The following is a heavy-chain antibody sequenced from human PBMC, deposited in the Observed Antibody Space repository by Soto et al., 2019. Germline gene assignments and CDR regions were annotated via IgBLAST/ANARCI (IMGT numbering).Heavy chain of an antibody. CDR1: GGSISSGGYY. J-gene: IGHJ4*02. CDR2: IYYSGST. Sequence: QVQLQESGPGLVKPSQTLSLTCTVTGGSISSGGYYWSWIRQHPGKGLEWIGYIYYSGSTYYNPSLKSRVTISVDTSKNQFSLKLSSVTAADTAVHYCARYYADGTYYFDYWGQGTLVTVSS. V-gene: IGHV4-31*03. CDR3: ARYYADGTYYFDY. D-gene: IGHD1-26*01.